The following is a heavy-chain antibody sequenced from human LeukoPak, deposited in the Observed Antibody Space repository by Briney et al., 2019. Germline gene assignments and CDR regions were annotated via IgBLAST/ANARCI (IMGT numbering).Heavy chain of an antibody. D-gene: IGHD3-10*01. J-gene: IGHJ5*02. Sequence: AASVKVSCKASGFTFTSYDINWVRQASGQGLEWMGWMNPNSGNTGYALKFQGRVTMTRDTSISTAYMELRGLRSEDTAVYYCVRDGEGVAISVNYWFDPWGQGTLVTVSS. CDR2: MNPNSGNT. V-gene: IGHV1-8*01. CDR1: GFTFTSYD. CDR3: VRDGEGVAISVNYWFDP.